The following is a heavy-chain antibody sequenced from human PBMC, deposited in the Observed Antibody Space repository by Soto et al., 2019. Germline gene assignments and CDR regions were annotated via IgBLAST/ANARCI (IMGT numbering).Heavy chain of an antibody. CDR3: ARGIAVAGTYWFDS. Sequence: AGGSLRLSCAASGFTFSHYYMSWIRQAPGKGLEWVSYISNSGGTLYYADSVRGRFTISRDNAKNSLFLQMNSLRAEDTAVYYCARGIAVAGTYWFDSWGQGALVTVPQ. J-gene: IGHJ5*01. CDR1: GFTFSHYY. D-gene: IGHD6-19*01. V-gene: IGHV3-11*01. CDR2: ISNSGGTL.